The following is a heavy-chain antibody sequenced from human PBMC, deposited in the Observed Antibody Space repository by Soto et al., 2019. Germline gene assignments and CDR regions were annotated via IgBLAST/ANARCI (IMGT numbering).Heavy chain of an antibody. CDR2: IYYSGST. CDR1: GGSISSYY. D-gene: IGHD3-9*01. J-gene: IGHJ4*02. Sequence: SETLSLTCAVSGGSISSYYWSWIRQPPGKGLEWIGYIYYSGSTNYNPSLKSRVTISVDTSKNQFSLKLSSVTAADTAVYYCARENILTGYLFDYWGQGTLVTVSS. V-gene: IGHV4-59*12. CDR3: ARENILTGYLFDY.